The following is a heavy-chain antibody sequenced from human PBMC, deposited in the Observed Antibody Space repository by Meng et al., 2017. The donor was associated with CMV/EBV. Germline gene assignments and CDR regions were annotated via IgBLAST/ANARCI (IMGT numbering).Heavy chain of an antibody. CDR3: ARVLRWNGVIDY. V-gene: IGHV4-4*07. CDR2: IYTSGST. CDR1: GGSISNYY. J-gene: IGHJ4*02. Sequence: RRGSGQGRVKPSETLSLTCNVSGGSISNYYWSWTRQPAGKGLEWIGRIYTSGSTNYNPSLKSRVTMSVDTSKNQFSLKLRSVTAADTAVYYCARVLRWNGVIDYWGQGTLVTVSS. D-gene: IGHD4-23*01.